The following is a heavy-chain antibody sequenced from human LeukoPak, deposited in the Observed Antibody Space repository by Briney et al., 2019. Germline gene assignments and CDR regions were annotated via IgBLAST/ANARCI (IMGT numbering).Heavy chain of an antibody. Sequence: SHTLSLTHTFCVRSINRRYYLGWPRPAPGKGLERMARSLYSERTYYTPSLKGRVTMSVDTSKNHSSLGLRSLTAADTAVYYCARNRRGDGYMAGHFDYWGQGSLVTVSS. CDR2: SLYSERT. CDR3: ARNRRGDGYMAGHFDY. V-gene: IGHV4-39*07. D-gene: IGHD5-24*01. J-gene: IGHJ4*02. CDR1: VRSINRRYY.